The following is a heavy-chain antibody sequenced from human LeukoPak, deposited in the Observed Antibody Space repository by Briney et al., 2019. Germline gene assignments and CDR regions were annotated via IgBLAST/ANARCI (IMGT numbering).Heavy chain of an antibody. Sequence: GGSLRLSCAASGFTFSRYWMSWVRQAPGKGLEWVAKIKYDGSERYYVDSVKGRFTISRDNAEHSLYLQMNSLRAEDTAVCYCAREGNWDFDYWGQGTLVTVSS. D-gene: IGHD7-27*01. CDR1: GFTFSRYW. J-gene: IGHJ4*02. V-gene: IGHV3-7*04. CDR3: AREGNWDFDY. CDR2: IKYDGSER.